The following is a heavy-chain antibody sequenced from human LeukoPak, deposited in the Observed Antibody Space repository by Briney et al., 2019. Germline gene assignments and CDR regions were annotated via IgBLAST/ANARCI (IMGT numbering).Heavy chain of an antibody. CDR2: IYYSGTT. CDR1: GGSMSSYY. J-gene: IGHJ1*01. CDR3: ARHGSTSSDDYFQH. D-gene: IGHD2/OR15-2a*01. V-gene: IGHV4-59*08. Sequence: SETLSLTCTVSGGSMSSYYWSWIRQPPGKGLEWIGYIYYSGTTNYNPSLKSRVTMSVDTPMNQFSLKMSSVTAADTAVYYCARHGSTSSDDYFQHWGQGTLVTVSS.